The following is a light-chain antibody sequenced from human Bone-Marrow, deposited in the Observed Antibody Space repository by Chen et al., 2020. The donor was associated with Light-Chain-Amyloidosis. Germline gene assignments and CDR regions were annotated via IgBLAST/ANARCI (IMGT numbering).Light chain of an antibody. CDR1: DLPTKY. V-gene: IGLV3-25*03. CDR3: QSADSSGTYEVI. J-gene: IGLJ2*01. CDR2: RDT. Sequence: SYEPTQPPSVSVSPGQTARITCSGDDLPTKYAYWYQQKPGQAPVLGIHRDTERPSGISERFSGSSSGTTATLTISGVQAEDEADYHCQSADSSGTYEVIFGGGTKPTVL.